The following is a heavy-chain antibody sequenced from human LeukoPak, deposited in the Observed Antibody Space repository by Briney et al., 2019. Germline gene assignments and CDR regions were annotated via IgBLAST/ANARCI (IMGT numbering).Heavy chain of an antibody. J-gene: IGHJ4*02. D-gene: IGHD4-17*01. CDR3: ARGGGPTVTTKSSIDY. Sequence: GGSLRLSCAASGFTFSDYYMSWLRQAPGKGMEWVSYISSSGSTIYYADSVKGRFTLPRDNAKHSLYLQMNRLRAEHTAVYYCARGGGPTVTTKSSIDYWGQGTLVTVSS. CDR2: ISSSGSTI. V-gene: IGHV3-11*01. CDR1: GFTFSDYY.